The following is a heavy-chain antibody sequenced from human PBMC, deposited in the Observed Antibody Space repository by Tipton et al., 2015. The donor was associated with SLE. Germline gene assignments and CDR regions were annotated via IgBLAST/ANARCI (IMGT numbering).Heavy chain of an antibody. Sequence: QLVQSGAEVKPSETLSLTCTVSGGSISSYYWSWIRQPPGKGLEWIGYIYYSGSTNYNPSLKSRVTVSVDTSKNQFSLKLSSVTAADTAVYYCARRYGTSFDYWDQGTLVTVSS. CDR1: GGSISSYY. D-gene: IGHD2-8*01. J-gene: IGHJ4*02. CDR2: IYYSGST. V-gene: IGHV4-59*01. CDR3: ARRYGTSFDY.